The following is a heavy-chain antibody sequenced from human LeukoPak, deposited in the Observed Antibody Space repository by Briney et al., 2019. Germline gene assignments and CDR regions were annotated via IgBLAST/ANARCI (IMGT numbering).Heavy chain of an antibody. J-gene: IGHJ3*02. D-gene: IGHD6-13*01. CDR3: ARDTPGIHAFDI. CDR2: ISYDGSNK. CDR1: GFTFSSYA. V-gene: IGHV3-30-3*01. Sequence: GRSLRLSCAASGFTFSSYAMHWVRQAPGKGLEWVAVISYDGSNKYYADSVKGRFTISRDNSKNTLYLQMNSLRAEDTAVYYCARDTPGIHAFDIWGQGTMVTVSS.